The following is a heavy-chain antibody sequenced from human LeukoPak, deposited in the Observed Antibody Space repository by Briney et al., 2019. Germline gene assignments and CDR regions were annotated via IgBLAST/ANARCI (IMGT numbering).Heavy chain of an antibody. CDR1: GFTFSSYS. CDR3: ARGLSSSWYSGYYFDY. V-gene: IGHV3-21*01. J-gene: IGHJ4*02. Sequence: PGGSLRLSCAASGFTFSSYSMNWVRQAPGKGLEWVSSISSSSSYIYYADSVKGRFTISRDNAKNSLYLQMNSLRAEDTAVYYCARGLSSSWYSGYYFDYWGQGTQVTVSS. D-gene: IGHD6-13*01. CDR2: ISSSSSYI.